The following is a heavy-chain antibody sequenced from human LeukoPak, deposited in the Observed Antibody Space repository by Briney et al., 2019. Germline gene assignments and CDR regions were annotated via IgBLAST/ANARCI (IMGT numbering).Heavy chain of an antibody. CDR1: GGSISSSSYY. Sequence: SEPLSLTCTVSGGSISSSSYYWGWVPQPPGKGRERIVRIYTCGSTNYNSSLNSRVTMSVDTSKTQFSLKLRSVSAADTAVYYCARGAYYYDSSGYLAFDPWGQGTLVTVSS. D-gene: IGHD3-22*01. CDR2: IYTCGST. J-gene: IGHJ5*02. V-gene: IGHV4-39*07. CDR3: ARGAYYYDSSGYLAFDP.